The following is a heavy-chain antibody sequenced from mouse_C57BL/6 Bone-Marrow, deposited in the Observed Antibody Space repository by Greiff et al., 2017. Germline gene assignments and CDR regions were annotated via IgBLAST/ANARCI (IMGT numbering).Heavy chain of an antibody. CDR3: ASNYDFAY. CDR1: GYAFSSSW. D-gene: IGHD1-1*01. V-gene: IGHV1-82*01. J-gene: IGHJ3*01. Sequence: QVQLQQSGPELVKPGASVTISCKASGYAFSSSWMNWVKQRPGKGLEWIGRIYPGDGDTNYNGKFKGKATLTADKSSSTAYMQLSSLTSEDSAVYFCASNYDFAYWGQGTLVTVSA. CDR2: IYPGDGDT.